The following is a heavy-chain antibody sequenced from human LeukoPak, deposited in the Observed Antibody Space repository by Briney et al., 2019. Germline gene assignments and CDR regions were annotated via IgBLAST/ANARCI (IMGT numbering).Heavy chain of an antibody. V-gene: IGHV1-46*01. CDR1: GYTFTSYY. CDR2: INPSGGST. J-gene: IGHJ4*02. CDR3: ARAHRQLERLGRYYFDY. Sequence: ASVKVSCKASGYTFTSYYMHWVRQAPGQGLEWMGIINPSGGSTRYAQKFQGRVTMTRDMSTSTVYMELSSLRSEDTAVYYCARAHRQLERLGRYYFDYWGLGTLVTVSS. D-gene: IGHD1-1*01.